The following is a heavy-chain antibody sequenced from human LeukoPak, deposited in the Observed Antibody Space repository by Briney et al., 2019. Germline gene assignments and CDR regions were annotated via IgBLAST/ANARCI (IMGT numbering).Heavy chain of an antibody. J-gene: IGHJ4*02. V-gene: IGHV1-46*01. CDR1: GHTFINYY. Sequence: ASVKVSCKASGHTFINYYMHWVRQAPGQGLEWMGMINPSGGTTTYAQKFQGRVTMTRDMSTSTVFLELNSLRSEDTAVYYCASGDYGVPFDYWGQGTLVTVSS. CDR2: INPSGGTT. CDR3: ASGDYGVPFDY. D-gene: IGHD4-17*01.